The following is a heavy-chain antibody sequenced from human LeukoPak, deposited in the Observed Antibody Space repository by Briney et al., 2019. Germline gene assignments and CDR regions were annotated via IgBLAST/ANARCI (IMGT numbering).Heavy chain of an antibody. CDR1: GFTFDDYT. J-gene: IGHJ4*02. Sequence: PGRSPRLSCAASGFTFDDYTMHWVRQAPGKGLEWVSGITWNSGSIGYADSVRGRFTISRDNAKNSLYLEMNSLRAEDTALYYCAKEDHFASWGQGTLVTVSS. V-gene: IGHV3-9*01. CDR3: AKEDHFAS. CDR2: ITWNSGSI.